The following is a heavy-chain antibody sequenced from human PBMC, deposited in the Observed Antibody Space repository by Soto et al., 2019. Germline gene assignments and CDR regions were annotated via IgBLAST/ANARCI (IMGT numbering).Heavy chain of an antibody. D-gene: IGHD2-21*01. Sequence: EEQLVESGGGLVEPGGSLRLSCTVSGFMFSSYSMSWVRQAPGKGLEWVSSISTTSTYIYYADSVKGRFTISRDNAKIALYLHMNSLRVEDTAVYFCARGGMGGIYDYWGQGTLVTVSS. J-gene: IGHJ4*02. V-gene: IGHV3-21*01. CDR1: GFMFSSYS. CDR3: ARGGMGGIYDY. CDR2: ISTTSTYI.